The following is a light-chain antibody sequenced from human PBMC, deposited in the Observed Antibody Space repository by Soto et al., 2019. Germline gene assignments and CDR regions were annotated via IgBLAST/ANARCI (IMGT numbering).Light chain of an antibody. CDR2: GAS. Sequence: EIVLTQSPGTLSLSPGERATLSCRASRSVTSNYLGWYQQKPGQAPRLLIYGASSRATGIPDRFSGSGSGTDCTLTVSRLEPEDFALYYCQQYASSPFPFGQGTKLEI. J-gene: IGKJ2*01. V-gene: IGKV3-20*01. CDR1: RSVTSNY. CDR3: QQYASSPFP.